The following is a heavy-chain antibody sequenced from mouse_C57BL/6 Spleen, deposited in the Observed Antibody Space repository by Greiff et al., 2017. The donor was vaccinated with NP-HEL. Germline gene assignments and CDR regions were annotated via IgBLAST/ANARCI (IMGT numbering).Heavy chain of an antibody. CDR2: ISSGSSTI. CDR3: ANSNFYAMDY. D-gene: IGHD2-5*01. J-gene: IGHJ4*01. CDR1: GFTFSDYG. Sequence: EVKVVESGGGLVKPGGSLKLSCAASGFTFSDYGMHWVRQAPEKGLEWVAYISSGSSTIYYADTVKGRFTISRDNAKNTLFLQMTSLRSEDTAMYYCANSNFYAMDYWGQGTSVTVSS. V-gene: IGHV5-17*01.